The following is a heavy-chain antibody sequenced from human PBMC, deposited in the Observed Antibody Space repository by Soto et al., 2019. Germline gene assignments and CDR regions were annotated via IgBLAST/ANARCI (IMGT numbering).Heavy chain of an antibody. V-gene: IGHV4-59*08. D-gene: IGHD3-16*01. Sequence: SSETLSLTCTVAGGTISGHYWRWIRQPPGKGLEWIGYIYYSGSTNYNPSLKSRVTISVDTSKNQFSLKLSSVTAADTAVYYCARHALLGSSPLFDPWGQGTLVTVSS. CDR3: ARHALLGSSPLFDP. CDR2: IYYSGST. CDR1: GGTISGHY. J-gene: IGHJ5*02.